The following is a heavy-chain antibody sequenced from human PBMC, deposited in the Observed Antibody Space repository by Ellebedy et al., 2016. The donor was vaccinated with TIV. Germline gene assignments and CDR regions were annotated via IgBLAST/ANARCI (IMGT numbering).Heavy chain of an antibody. J-gene: IGHJ3*02. CDR3: ATDGSYGDYLSPTHAFEI. V-gene: IGHV3-7*01. Sequence: GGSLRLSCAASGFAFSSYWMSWVRQAPGKGLEWVANIKQDGGETYYGDSVKGRFTISRDNAKRTLDLQMNSHRAEDTEIYYCATDGSYGDYLSPTHAFEIWGQGTLVTVSP. CDR2: IKQDGGET. CDR1: GFAFSSYW. D-gene: IGHD3-16*01.